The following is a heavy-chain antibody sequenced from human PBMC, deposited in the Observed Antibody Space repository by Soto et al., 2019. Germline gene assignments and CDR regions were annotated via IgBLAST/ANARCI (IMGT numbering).Heavy chain of an antibody. J-gene: IGHJ4*02. CDR1: GFTFSSHG. V-gene: IGHV3-30*18. Sequence: QVQLVESGGGVVQPGRSLRLSCAASGFTFSSHGMHWVRQAPGKGLEWVAVISHDGSNKYYADSVKGRFTIYRDNSKNTLDLQMSGLRGEDTAVYYCVKPSRMMYSSAWFLGYWGQGTQVTVSS. CDR3: VKPSRMMYSSAWFLGY. CDR2: ISHDGSNK. D-gene: IGHD6-19*01.